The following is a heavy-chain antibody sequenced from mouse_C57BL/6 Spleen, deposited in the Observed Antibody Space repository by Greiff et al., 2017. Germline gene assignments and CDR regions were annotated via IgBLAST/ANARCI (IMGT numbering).Heavy chain of an antibody. J-gene: IGHJ3*01. V-gene: IGHV5-17*01. CDR2: ISSGSSTN. CDR3: AQGVTRAWFAY. D-gene: IGHD2-2*01. Sequence: EVKVVESGGGLVKPGGSLKLSCAASGFTFSDYGMHWVRQAPEKGLEWVAYISSGSSTNYYADTVKGRFTISRDNAKNTLFLQMTSLRSEDTAMYYCAQGVTRAWFAYWGQGTLVTVSA. CDR1: GFTFSDYG.